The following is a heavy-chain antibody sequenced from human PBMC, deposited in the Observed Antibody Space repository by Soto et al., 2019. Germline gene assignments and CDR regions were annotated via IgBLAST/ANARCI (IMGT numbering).Heavy chain of an antibody. V-gene: IGHV4-34*01. Sequence: SETLSLTCAVYGGSFSGYYWSWIRQPPGKGLEWIGEINHSGSTNYNPSLKSRVTISVDTSKNQFSLKLSSVTAADTAVYYCARLVVVPAASGTYYYYYGMDVWGQGTTVTSP. CDR3: ARLVVVPAASGTYYYYYGMDV. CDR1: GGSFSGYY. CDR2: INHSGST. D-gene: IGHD2-2*01. J-gene: IGHJ6*02.